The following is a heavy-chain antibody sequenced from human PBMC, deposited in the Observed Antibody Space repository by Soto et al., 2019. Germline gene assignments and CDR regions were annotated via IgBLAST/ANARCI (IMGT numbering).Heavy chain of an antibody. V-gene: IGHV4-59*01. Sequence: LSLSCSVSGASISSYYWSWIRQPPGKGPEWIGYIYYSGGTNYNPSLKSRVTISVDTSKNQVSLKLTSVTAADTAVYYCATAVPGDYLSHYYYMDVWGKGTTVTVSS. D-gene: IGHD4-17*01. J-gene: IGHJ6*03. CDR2: IYYSGGT. CDR3: ATAVPGDYLSHYYYMDV. CDR1: GASISSYY.